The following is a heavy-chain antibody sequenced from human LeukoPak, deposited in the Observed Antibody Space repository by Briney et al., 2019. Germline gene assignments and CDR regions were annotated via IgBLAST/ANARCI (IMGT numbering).Heavy chain of an antibody. Sequence: GGSLRLSCAASGFTVSSNYMSWVRQAPGKGLEWVSVIYSGGSTYYADSVKGRFTISRDNSKNTLYLQMNSLRAEDTAVYYCAKDSGRTYYDFWSGPDIWGQGTMVTVSS. V-gene: IGHV3-53*01. J-gene: IGHJ3*02. CDR2: IYSGGST. D-gene: IGHD3-3*01. CDR1: GFTVSSNY. CDR3: AKDSGRTYYDFWSGPDI.